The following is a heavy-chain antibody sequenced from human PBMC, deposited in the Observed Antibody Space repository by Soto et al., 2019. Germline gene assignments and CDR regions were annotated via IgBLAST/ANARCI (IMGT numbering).Heavy chain of an antibody. CDR2: VSGGSGTT. J-gene: IGHJ4*02. D-gene: IGHD1-1*01. CDR3: AKWNGYGDH. CDR1: GFSFSTYG. Sequence: EVQLLESGGGLVQPGGSLRLSCAVSGFSFSTYGVTWVRQAPGKGLEWVSGVSGGSGTTHYADSVKGRFTITGDTSKNTVYLQMNSRRVEDTAVYYCAKWNGYGDHWGQGTRVTVS. V-gene: IGHV3-23*01.